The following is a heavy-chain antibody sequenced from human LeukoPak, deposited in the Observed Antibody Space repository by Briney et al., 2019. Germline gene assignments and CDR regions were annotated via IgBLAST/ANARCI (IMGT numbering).Heavy chain of an antibody. D-gene: IGHD2-2*01. CDR2: MYDSGSI. V-gene: IGHV4-59*01. CDR3: ARGHYQGFDY. CDR1: GGSISGFY. Sequence: PSETLSLTCTVSGGSISGFYWSWIRQPPGRGLEWIGYMYDSGSINYNPSLKSRVTISADTSKNQFSLRLSSVTAADTAVYYCARGHYQGFDYWGQGTLVTVSS. J-gene: IGHJ4*02.